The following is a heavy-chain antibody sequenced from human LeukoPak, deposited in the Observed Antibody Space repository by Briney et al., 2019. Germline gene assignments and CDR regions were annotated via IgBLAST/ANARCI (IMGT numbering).Heavy chain of an antibody. J-gene: IGHJ6*02. CDR2: IWYDGSNK. D-gene: IGHD3-10*01. CDR1: GFTFSSYG. Sequence: GRSLRLSCAASGFTFSSYGMHWVRQAPGKGLEWVAVIWYDGSNKYYADSVEGRFTISRDNSKNTLYLQMNSLRAEDTAVYYCAREVQYYYYGMDVWGQGTTVTVSS. V-gene: IGHV3-33*01. CDR3: AREVQYYYYGMDV.